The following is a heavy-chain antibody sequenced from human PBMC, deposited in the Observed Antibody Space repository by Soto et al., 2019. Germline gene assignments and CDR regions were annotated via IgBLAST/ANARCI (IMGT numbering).Heavy chain of an antibody. CDR2: ISGNGGST. Sequence: GSLRLSCATSGFTFSSYPMHWVRQAPGKGLEYVSAISGNGGSTYYANSVRGRFTISRDNSENTLYLQMGSLRAEDMAVYYCARECPAGSNDYWGQGTLVTVSS. CDR3: ARECPAGSNDY. CDR1: GFTFSSYP. V-gene: IGHV3-64*01. D-gene: IGHD6-19*01. J-gene: IGHJ4*02.